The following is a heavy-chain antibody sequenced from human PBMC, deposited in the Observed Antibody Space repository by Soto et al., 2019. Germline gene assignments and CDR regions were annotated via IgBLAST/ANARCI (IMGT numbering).Heavy chain of an antibody. CDR3: AREVKCSGWYGCYFDY. D-gene: IGHD6-19*01. V-gene: IGHV4-34*01. CDR2: INHSGST. Sequence: PSETLSLTCAVYGGSFSGYYWSWIRQPPGKGLEWIGEINHSGSTNYNPSLKSRVTISVDTSKNQFSLKLSSVTAADTAVYYCAREVKCSGWYGCYFDYWGQGTLVTVSS. J-gene: IGHJ4*02. CDR1: GGSFSGYY.